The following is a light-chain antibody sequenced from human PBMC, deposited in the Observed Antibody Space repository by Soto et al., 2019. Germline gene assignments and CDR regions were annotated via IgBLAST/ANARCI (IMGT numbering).Light chain of an antibody. CDR2: GAS. CDR1: QSVSSN. CDR3: QQYGDWPPET. J-gene: IGKJ2*01. V-gene: IGKV3-15*01. Sequence: EIVMTQSPATLSVSPGERVTLSCRASQSVSSNLAWYQQKPGQAPRLLIYGASTRATGVPARFSGSGSATEFTLSISSLQSEDVAVYYCQQYGDWPPETFGQGTKLEI.